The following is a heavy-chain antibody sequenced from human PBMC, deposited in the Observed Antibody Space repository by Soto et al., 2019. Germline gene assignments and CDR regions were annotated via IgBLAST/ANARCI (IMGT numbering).Heavy chain of an antibody. CDR3: AKRDSGSGTSPPLIGS. V-gene: IGHV3-23*01. CDR2: IRGGDTT. J-gene: IGHJ4*02. CDR1: GFTFTSYS. Sequence: EVQLLESGGGLVQPGGSLRLSCAASGFTFTSYSMNWVRQAPGKGLEWVSTIRGGDTTFYADSVKGRFTISRDESKNTLYLEMNSLRVDDTAVYFCAKRDSGSGTSPPLIGSWGQGTLVTVSS. D-gene: IGHD3-10*01.